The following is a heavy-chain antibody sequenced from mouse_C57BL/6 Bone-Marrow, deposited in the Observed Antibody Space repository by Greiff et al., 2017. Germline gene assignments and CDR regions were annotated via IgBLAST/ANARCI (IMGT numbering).Heavy chain of an antibody. J-gene: IGHJ3*01. Sequence: QVQLQQPGAELVKPGASVKLSCKASGYTFTSYWMQWVKQRPGQGLEWIGEIAPSDSYTNYNQKFKGKATLTVDTSSSTAYMQLSSLTSEDSAVYYCARTGTLFAYWGQGTLFTVSA. CDR1: GYTFTSYW. V-gene: IGHV1-50*01. CDR3: ARTGTLFAY. CDR2: IAPSDSYT. D-gene: IGHD4-1*01.